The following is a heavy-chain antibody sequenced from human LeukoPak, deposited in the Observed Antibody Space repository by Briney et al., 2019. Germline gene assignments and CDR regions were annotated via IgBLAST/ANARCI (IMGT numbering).Heavy chain of an antibody. Sequence: PGGSLRLSCAASGFTFSDYYMSWLRQAPGKGLEWVSYISSSSSYTSYADSVKGRFTISRDNAKNSLYLQMNSLRAEDTAVYYCARDLDGYSSLNYFDYWGQGTLVTVSS. CDR1: GFTFSDYY. V-gene: IGHV3-11*06. CDR2: ISSSSSYT. J-gene: IGHJ4*02. CDR3: ARDLDGYSSLNYFDY. D-gene: IGHD6-19*01.